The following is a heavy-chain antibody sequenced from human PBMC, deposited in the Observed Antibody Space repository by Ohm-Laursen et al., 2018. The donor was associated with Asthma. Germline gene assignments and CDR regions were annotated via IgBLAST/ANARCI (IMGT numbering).Heavy chain of an antibody. V-gene: IGHV1-18*04. CDR1: GYKFSSYG. CDR2: ISAYNGNT. Sequence: GSSVKVSCNAAGYKFSSYGISWVRQAPGQGLEWMGWISAYNGNTKYAQKFQGRVTMTTDTSTSTAYMELRSLRFDDTAVYYCARDPGDWGGREDYWGQGTLVTVSS. CDR3: ARDPGDWGGREDY. J-gene: IGHJ4*02. D-gene: IGHD7-27*01.